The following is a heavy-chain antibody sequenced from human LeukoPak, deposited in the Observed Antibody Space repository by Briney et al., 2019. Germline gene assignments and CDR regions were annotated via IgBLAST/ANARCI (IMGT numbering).Heavy chain of an antibody. CDR2: ISSSSSTI. J-gene: IGHJ6*02. Sequence: GGSLRLSCAASGFTFSSYSMTWVRQAPGKGLEWVSYISSSSSTIYYADSVKGRFTISRDNAKNSLYLQMNSLRAEDTAVYYCARDYTIFGVRYYYYYGMDVWGQGTTVTVSS. V-gene: IGHV3-48*01. CDR3: ARDYTIFGVRYYYYYGMDV. D-gene: IGHD3-3*01. CDR1: GFTFSSYS.